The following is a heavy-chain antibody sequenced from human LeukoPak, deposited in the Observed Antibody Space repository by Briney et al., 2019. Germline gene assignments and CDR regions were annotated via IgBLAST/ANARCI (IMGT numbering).Heavy chain of an antibody. Sequence: GGCLRLSCAASGFTVSSNYMSWVRQAPGKGLEWVLVIYSGGSTYYADSVKGRFTISRDNSKNTLYLQMNSLRAEDTAVYYCARVLGGTTSHYYYYYMDVWGKGTTVTVSS. CDR2: IYSGGST. V-gene: IGHV3-53*01. CDR1: GFTVSSNY. CDR3: ARVLGGTTSHYYYYYMDV. D-gene: IGHD1-7*01. J-gene: IGHJ6*03.